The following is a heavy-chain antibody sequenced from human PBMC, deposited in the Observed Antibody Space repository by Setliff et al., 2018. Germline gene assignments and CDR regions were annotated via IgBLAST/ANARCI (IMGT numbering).Heavy chain of an antibody. CDR2: INHSGST. V-gene: IGHV4-34*01. CDR3: ARVPNFWSGYSDY. Sequence: SETLSLTCAVYGGSFSGYYWGWIRQPPGKGLEWIGEINHSGSTNYNPSLKSRVTISVDTSKNQFSLKLSSVTAADTAVYYCARVPNFWSGYSDYWGQGTLVTVSS. D-gene: IGHD3-3*01. CDR1: GGSFSGYY. J-gene: IGHJ4*02.